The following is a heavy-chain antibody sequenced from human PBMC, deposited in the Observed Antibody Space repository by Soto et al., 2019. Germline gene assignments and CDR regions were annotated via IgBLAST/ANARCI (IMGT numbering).Heavy chain of an antibody. V-gene: IGHV3-30*03. Sequence: PGGSLRLSCAASGFTFSSYGMHWVRQAPGKGLEWVAVISYDGSNKYYADSVKGRFTISRDNAKNTLYLQMNSLRAEDTAVYYCARDRGTYLFNWFDPWGQGTLVTVSS. CDR3: ARDRGTYLFNWFDP. J-gene: IGHJ5*02. CDR2: ISYDGSNK. CDR1: GFTFSSYG. D-gene: IGHD1-26*01.